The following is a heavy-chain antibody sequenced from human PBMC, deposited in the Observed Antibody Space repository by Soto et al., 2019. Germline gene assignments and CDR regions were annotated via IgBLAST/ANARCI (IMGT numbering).Heavy chain of an antibody. J-gene: IGHJ6*02. CDR2: MNPNSGNT. V-gene: IGHV1-8*01. Sequence: QVQLVQSGAEVKKPGASVKVSCKASGYTFTSYDINWVRQATGQGLEWMGWMNPNSGNTGYAQKFQGRVTMTRNTSISTAYMALSSLRSEDTAVYYCARRGYSSSWYYYSYYGMDVWGQGTTVTVSS. CDR1: GYTFTSYD. D-gene: IGHD6-13*01. CDR3: ARRGYSSSWYYYSYYGMDV.